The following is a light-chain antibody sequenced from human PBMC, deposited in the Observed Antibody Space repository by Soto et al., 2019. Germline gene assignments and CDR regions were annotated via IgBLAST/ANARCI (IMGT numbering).Light chain of an antibody. J-gene: IGLJ7*01. CDR1: SSDVGSYNY. Sequence: QSALTQPPSASGSPGQSVTISCTGTSSDVGSYNYVSWYQQHPGKAPKLLIYEVSKWPSGVPDRFSGSKSGNTASLTVSGLRAEDEADYYCSSYAGSSNHVVFGGGTQLTVL. CDR2: EVS. V-gene: IGLV2-8*01. CDR3: SSYAGSSNHVV.